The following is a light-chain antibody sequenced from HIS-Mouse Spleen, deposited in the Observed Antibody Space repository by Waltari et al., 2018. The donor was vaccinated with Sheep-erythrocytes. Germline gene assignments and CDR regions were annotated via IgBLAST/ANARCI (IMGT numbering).Light chain of an antibody. Sequence: DIEMTQSPSSLSASVGDRVTITCRASHGISNYLAWFQQKPGKATKSLIYAASSLQSRVPSKFSGSGSGTDFTLTISSLQPEDFATYYCQQYNSYPPRVTFGQGTRLEIK. CDR2: AAS. CDR1: HGISNY. J-gene: IGKJ5*01. V-gene: IGKV1-16*02. CDR3: QQYNSYPPRVT.